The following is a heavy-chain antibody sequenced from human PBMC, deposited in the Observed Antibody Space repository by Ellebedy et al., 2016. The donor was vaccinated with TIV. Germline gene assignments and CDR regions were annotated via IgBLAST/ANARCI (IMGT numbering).Heavy chain of an antibody. J-gene: IGHJ4*02. D-gene: IGHD4-17*01. Sequence: GGSLRLXXAASGFIFSSYAMRWVRQAPGKGLEWVAVISYDGSNKYYADSVKGRFTISRDNSKNTLYLQMNSLRAEDTAVYYCARDRVHYAHFDYWGQGTLVTVSS. CDR2: ISYDGSNK. CDR3: ARDRVHYAHFDY. CDR1: GFIFSSYA. V-gene: IGHV3-30-3*01.